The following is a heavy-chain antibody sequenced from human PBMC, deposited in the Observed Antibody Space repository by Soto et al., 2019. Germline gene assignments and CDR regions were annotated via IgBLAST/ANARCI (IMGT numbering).Heavy chain of an antibody. CDR3: ARDDVLGVTAMDY. D-gene: IGHD2-21*02. CDR1: GYTFTSYA. CDR2: INAGNGNT. Sequence: QVQLVQSGAEEKKPGASVKVSCKASGYTFTSYAMHWVRQAPGQRLEWMGWINAGNGNTKYSQKFQGRVTITRDTSASTAYMELSSLRSEDTAVYYWARDDVLGVTAMDYWGQGTLVTVSS. J-gene: IGHJ4*02. V-gene: IGHV1-3*05.